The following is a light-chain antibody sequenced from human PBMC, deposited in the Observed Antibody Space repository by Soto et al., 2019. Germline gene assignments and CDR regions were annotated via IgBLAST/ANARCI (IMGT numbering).Light chain of an antibody. CDR2: EVS. CDR3: SSYTSSSHVV. Sequence: QSALTQPASVSGSPEQSITISCTGTSSDVGGYNYVSWYQQHPGKAPKLMIYEVSNRPSGVSNRFSGSKSGNTASLTISGLQAEDEADYYCSSYTSSSHVVFGGGTKLTVL. J-gene: IGLJ2*01. V-gene: IGLV2-14*01. CDR1: SSDVGGYNY.